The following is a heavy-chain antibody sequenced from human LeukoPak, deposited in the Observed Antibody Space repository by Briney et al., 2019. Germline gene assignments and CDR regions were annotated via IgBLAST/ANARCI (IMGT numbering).Heavy chain of an antibody. J-gene: IGHJ3*02. CDR2: VSNDGSNQ. CDR3: AKNIVVAPAANRDAFDI. V-gene: IGHV3-30-3*02. Sequence: GGSLRLSCAASGFTFTYYAMHWVRQAPGKGLEWVSVVSNDGSNQDYTDSVKGRFTISRDNSKNTLYLQMNSLRAEDTAVYYCAKNIVVAPAANRDAFDIWGQGTMVTVSS. D-gene: IGHD2-2*01. CDR1: GFTFTYYA.